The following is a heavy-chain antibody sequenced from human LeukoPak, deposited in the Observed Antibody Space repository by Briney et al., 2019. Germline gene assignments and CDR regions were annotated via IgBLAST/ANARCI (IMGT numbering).Heavy chain of an antibody. CDR2: ISSSSSYI. Sequence: GGSLRLSCAASGFTFSSYSMNWVRQAPGKGLEWVSSISSSSSYIYYADSVKGRFTISRDNAKNSLYLQMNSLRAEDTAVYYCASIAAAAPFDPWGQGTLVTVSS. D-gene: IGHD6-13*01. CDR1: GFTFSSYS. J-gene: IGHJ5*02. CDR3: ASIAAAAPFDP. V-gene: IGHV3-21*01.